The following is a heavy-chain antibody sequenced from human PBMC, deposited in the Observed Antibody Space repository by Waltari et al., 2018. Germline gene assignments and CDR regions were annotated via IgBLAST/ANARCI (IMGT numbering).Heavy chain of an antibody. Sequence: QVQLQQWGAGLLTPSETLSLTCAVHGAYLSGSSWSWIRQPPGRGLEWIGEIDQSGTTNYNPSLKSRVTMSVDTSKSQFSLRLSSVTAADTAVYYCARSIPRSDFWGQGALVTVSS. CDR3: ARSIPRSDF. V-gene: IGHV4-34*02. J-gene: IGHJ4*02. CDR2: IDQSGTT. D-gene: IGHD2-21*01. CDR1: GAYLSGSS.